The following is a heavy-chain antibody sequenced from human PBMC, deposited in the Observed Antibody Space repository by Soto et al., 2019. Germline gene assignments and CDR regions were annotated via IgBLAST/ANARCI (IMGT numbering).Heavy chain of an antibody. V-gene: IGHV4-59*01. CDR1: GGSISSYY. CDR3: ARDRAVATTLELDSYYGMDV. Sequence: SETLSLTCTVSGGSISSYYWSWIRQPPGKGLEWIGYIYYSGSTNYNPSLKSRVTISVDTSKNQFSLKLTSVTAADTAVYYCARDRAVATTLELDSYYGMDVWGQGTTVTVSS. J-gene: IGHJ6*02. D-gene: IGHD5-12*01. CDR2: IYYSGST.